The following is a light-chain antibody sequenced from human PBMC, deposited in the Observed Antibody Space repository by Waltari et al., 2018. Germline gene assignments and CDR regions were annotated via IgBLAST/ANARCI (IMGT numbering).Light chain of an antibody. CDR1: SSDVGRYNL. J-gene: IGLJ2*01. CDR2: EGS. Sequence: QSALTQPASVSGSPGQSITISCTATSSDVGRYNLVAWYPQHPGKAPKLMIYEGSKRPSGVSNRFSGSKSANTASLTISGLQAEDEADYYCCSYAGSSTFVVFGGGTKLTVL. CDR3: CSYAGSSTFVV. V-gene: IGLV2-23*03.